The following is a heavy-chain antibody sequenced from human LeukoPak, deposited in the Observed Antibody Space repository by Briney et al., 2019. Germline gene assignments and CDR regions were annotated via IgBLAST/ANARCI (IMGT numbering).Heavy chain of an antibody. CDR3: ARWYYYESRRRFDP. D-gene: IGHD3-22*01. CDR1: GGSFSGYY. Sequence: SETLSLTCAVYGGSFSGYYWSWIRQPPGKGLEWIGEINHSGSTNYNPSLKSRVTISVDTSKNQFSLKLSSLSVADTAVYYCARWYYYESRRRFDPWGQGTLVTASS. V-gene: IGHV4-34*01. J-gene: IGHJ5*02. CDR2: INHSGST.